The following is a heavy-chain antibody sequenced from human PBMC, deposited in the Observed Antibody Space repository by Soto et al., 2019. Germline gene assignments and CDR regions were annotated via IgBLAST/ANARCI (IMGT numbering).Heavy chain of an antibody. D-gene: IGHD3-22*01. J-gene: IGHJ4*02. CDR2: ISGSGGST. V-gene: IGHV3-23*01. CDR3: AKGYHYYDSSGYYYEMGYFDY. Sequence: PGGSLRLSCAASGFTFSSYGMSWVRQAPGKGLEWVSAISGSGGSTYYADSVKGRFTISRDNSKNTLYLQMNSLRAEDTAVYYCAKGYHYYDSSGYYYEMGYFDYWGEGTLVTVSS. CDR1: GFTFSSYG.